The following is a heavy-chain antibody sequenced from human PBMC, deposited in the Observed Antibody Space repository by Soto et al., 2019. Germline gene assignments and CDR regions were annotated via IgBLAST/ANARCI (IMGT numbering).Heavy chain of an antibody. CDR3: ARDGPLRYFDWLNDAFDI. Sequence: QVQLVQSGAEVKKPGASVKVSCKASGYTFTSYGISWVRQAPGQGLEWMGWISAYNGNTNYAQKLQGRVTMTTDTSTSTAYMELRSLRSDDTAVYYCARDGPLRYFDWLNDAFDIWGQGTMVTVSS. CDR1: GYTFTSYG. D-gene: IGHD3-9*01. V-gene: IGHV1-18*01. CDR2: ISAYNGNT. J-gene: IGHJ3*02.